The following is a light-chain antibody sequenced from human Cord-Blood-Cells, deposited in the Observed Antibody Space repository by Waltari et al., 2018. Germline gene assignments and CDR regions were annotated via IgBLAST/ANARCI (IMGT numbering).Light chain of an antibody. J-gene: IGLJ1*01. V-gene: IGLV1-44*01. CDR2: SNN. Sequence: QSVLTQPPSASGTPGQRVTIPCSGSSSNIGSNTVNWYQQLPGTAPKLLIYSNNQRPSGVPDRFSGSKSGTSAALAISGLQSEDEADYYCAAWDDSLNGFYVLGTGTKVTVL. CDR1: SSNIGSNT. CDR3: AAWDDSLNGFYV.